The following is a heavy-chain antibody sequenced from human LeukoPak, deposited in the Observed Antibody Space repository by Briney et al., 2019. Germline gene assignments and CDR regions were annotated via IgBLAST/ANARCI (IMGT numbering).Heavy chain of an antibody. CDR2: IKQEGSEK. Sequence: GGSLRLSCAASGFTFSSYWMSWVRQAPGKGLEWVANIKQEGSEKYYVDSVKGRFTISRDNAKNSLYLQMNSLRAEDTAVFYCARDKSYGDSSDYWGQGTLVTVSS. V-gene: IGHV3-7*01. D-gene: IGHD4-17*01. J-gene: IGHJ4*02. CDR1: GFTFSSYW. CDR3: ARDKSYGDSSDY.